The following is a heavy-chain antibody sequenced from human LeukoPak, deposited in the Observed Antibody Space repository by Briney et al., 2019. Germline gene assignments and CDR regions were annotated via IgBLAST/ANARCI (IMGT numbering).Heavy chain of an antibody. Sequence: GGSLRLSCAASGFTFSSYAMSWVRQAPGKGLEWVSALSGSGGSTYYADSVKGRFTISRDNSKNTLYLQMNSLRAEDTAVYYCAKNPPRIRYFDWPKDYWGQGTLVTVSS. D-gene: IGHD3-9*01. CDR2: LSGSGGST. V-gene: IGHV3-23*01. CDR1: GFTFSSYA. CDR3: AKNPPRIRYFDWPKDY. J-gene: IGHJ4*02.